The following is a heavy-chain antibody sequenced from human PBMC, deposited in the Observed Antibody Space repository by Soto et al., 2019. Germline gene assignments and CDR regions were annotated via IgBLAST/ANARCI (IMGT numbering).Heavy chain of an antibody. D-gene: IGHD5-18*01. CDR3: ARDNLVGNSYGNQIHAIDN. CDR1: GDSISSSNW. CDR2: IYHTGST. V-gene: IGHV4-4*02. Sequence: QVQLQESGTGLVKPSGTLSLTCVVSGDSISSSNWWSWVRQPPGKGLEWIGKIYHTGSTNYNPSLKCRVTISADKSNNQVSLKLSSVTAADTAVYYCARDNLVGNSYGNQIHAIDNWGQGTKVTVSS. J-gene: IGHJ3*02.